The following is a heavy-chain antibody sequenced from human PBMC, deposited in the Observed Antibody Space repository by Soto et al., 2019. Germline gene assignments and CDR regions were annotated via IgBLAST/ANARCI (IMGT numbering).Heavy chain of an antibody. D-gene: IGHD3-3*01. V-gene: IGHV1-18*04. J-gene: IGHJ5*01. CDR3: ARGDDYDSWSGYRKPCCDP. CDR1: GYTFTSYG. Sequence: GASVKVSCKASGYTFTSYGISWVRQAPGQGLEWMGWISAYNGNTNYAQKLQGRVTMTTDTSTSTAYRELRSLRSDDTAVYYCARGDDYDSWSGYRKPCCDPWGQETLVAVSS. CDR2: ISAYNGNT.